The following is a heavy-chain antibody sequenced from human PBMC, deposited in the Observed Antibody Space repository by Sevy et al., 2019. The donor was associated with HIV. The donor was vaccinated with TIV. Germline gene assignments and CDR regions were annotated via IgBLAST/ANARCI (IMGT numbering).Heavy chain of an antibody. CDR3: AKEFGSSCSAGYLDD. CDR1: GVTIGSSV. V-gene: IGHV3-30*02. Sequence: GGSLRLSCAASGVTIGSSVIHWVRQAPGKGLEWVALTRHAGAVIDYAKSVKGRFTLSADNAKNTVYVEMTSLRVEDTAIYHCAKEFGSSCSAGYLDDSGRRTLVTVCS. J-gene: IGHJ4*02. CDR2: TRHAGAVI. D-gene: IGHD3-22*01.